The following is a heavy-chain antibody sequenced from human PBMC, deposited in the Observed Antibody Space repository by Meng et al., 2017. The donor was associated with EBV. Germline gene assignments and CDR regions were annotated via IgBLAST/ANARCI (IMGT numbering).Heavy chain of an antibody. J-gene: IGHJ4*02. CDR1: GGPFRYYA. CDR3: ASESGRGYTPDY. Sequence: VQLVQSAAEVQEPGSSVKVSCKTSGGPFRYYAISWVRQAPGQGLEWLGGFLPRLGAPNYAQKFYGRVKITADESTSTHYMDLSSLRSEDTAIYYCASESGRGYTPDYWGQGTLVTVSS. CDR2: FLPRLGAP. V-gene: IGHV1-69*01. D-gene: IGHD3-10*01.